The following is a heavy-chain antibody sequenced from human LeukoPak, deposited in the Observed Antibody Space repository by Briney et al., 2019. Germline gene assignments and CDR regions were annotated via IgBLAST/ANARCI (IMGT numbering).Heavy chain of an antibody. D-gene: IGHD3-3*01. Sequence: GGSLRLSCAASGFTFSIYSMNWVRQAPGKGLEWVSSISSSSSYIYYADSVKGRFTISRDNAKNSLYLQMNSLRAEDTAVYYCARDRGFLEWLPDYWGQGTLVTVSS. J-gene: IGHJ4*02. CDR3: ARDRGFLEWLPDY. CDR1: GFTFSIYS. V-gene: IGHV3-21*01. CDR2: ISSSSSYI.